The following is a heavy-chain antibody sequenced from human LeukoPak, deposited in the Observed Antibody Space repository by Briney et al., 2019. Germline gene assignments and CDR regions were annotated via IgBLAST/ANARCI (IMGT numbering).Heavy chain of an antibody. CDR2: ISPYNDNT. V-gene: IGHV1-18*01. Sequence: VASVTVSCTASGYTFTSYGISWVRQAPGQGLEWMGWISPYNDNTNYAQKFQGRVTMTTDTSTSTAYMELRSLRSDDTAVYYCARSPGIAVARCDFWGQGTLVTASS. CDR1: GYTFTSYG. J-gene: IGHJ4*02. CDR3: ARSPGIAVARCDF. D-gene: IGHD6-13*01.